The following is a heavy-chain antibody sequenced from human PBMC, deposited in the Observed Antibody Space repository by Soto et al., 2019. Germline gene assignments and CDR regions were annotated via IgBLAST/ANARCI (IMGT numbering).Heavy chain of an antibody. V-gene: IGHV3-23*01. Sequence: QPGGSLRLSCAASGFTFSSYAMSWVRQAPGKGLEWVSAISGSGGSTYYADSVKGRFTISRDNSKNTLYLQMNSLRAEDTAVYYCAKEFPDCSSTSCRWVVDAFDIWGQGTMVTVSS. CDR2: ISGSGGST. J-gene: IGHJ3*02. CDR1: GFTFSSYA. D-gene: IGHD2-2*01. CDR3: AKEFPDCSSTSCRWVVDAFDI.